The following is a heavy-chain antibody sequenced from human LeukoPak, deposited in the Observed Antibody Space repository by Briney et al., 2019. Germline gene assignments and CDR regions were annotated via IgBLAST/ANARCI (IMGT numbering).Heavy chain of an antibody. J-gene: IGHJ5*02. D-gene: IGHD1-26*01. V-gene: IGHV1-46*01. Sequence: GAPVKLSCTASGYTFTSYYMHWVRQSPGQGLEWMGIINPSVGSTTYAQKFQGRVTMTRDTSTSTVYMELNSVRSEDTAVYYCARAVGATGWFDPWGEGTVDPVSS. CDR1: GYTFTSYY. CDR2: INPSVGST. CDR3: ARAVGATGWFDP.